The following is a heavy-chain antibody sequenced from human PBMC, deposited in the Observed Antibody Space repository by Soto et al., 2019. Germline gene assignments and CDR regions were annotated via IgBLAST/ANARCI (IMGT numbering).Heavy chain of an antibody. J-gene: IGHJ3*02. Sequence: GGSLRLSCAASGITFSSYGMHWVRQAPGKGLEWVAVISYDGSNKYYADSVKGRFTISRDNSKNTLYLQMNSLRAEDTAVYYCAKERDGYNDAFDIWGQGTMVTVSS. CDR3: AKERDGYNDAFDI. V-gene: IGHV3-30*18. CDR1: GITFSSYG. CDR2: ISYDGSNK. D-gene: IGHD5-12*01.